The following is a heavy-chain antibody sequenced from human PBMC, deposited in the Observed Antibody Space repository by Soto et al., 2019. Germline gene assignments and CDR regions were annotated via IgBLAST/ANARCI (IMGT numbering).Heavy chain of an antibody. CDR2: LWYDGSNQ. D-gene: IGHD3-3*01. Sequence: QVQLVESGGGVVQPGTSLRLSCAASGFSFSSYAMHWVRQAPGKGLEWVAALWYDGSNQNYAESVKGRFTISRDNSKRTVYLQMNSLKAEDTAVYYCARDINDFWSGYLYWGQGPLGTVSS. CDR1: GFSFSSYA. J-gene: IGHJ4*02. V-gene: IGHV3-33*01. CDR3: ARDINDFWSGYLY.